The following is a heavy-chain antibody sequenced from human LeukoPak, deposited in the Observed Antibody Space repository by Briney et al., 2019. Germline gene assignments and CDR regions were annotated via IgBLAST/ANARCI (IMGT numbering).Heavy chain of an antibody. CDR1: GGSISSYY. J-gene: IGHJ6*02. D-gene: IGHD3-3*01. V-gene: IGHV4-4*07. CDR2: IYTSGST. Sequence: SETLSLTCTVSGGSISSYYWSWIRQPAGKELEWIGRIYTSGSTNYNPSLKSRVTMSVDTSKNQFSLKLSSVTAADTAVYYCARDVRYYDFWSGYKSGMDVWGQGTTVTVSS. CDR3: ARDVRYYDFWSGYKSGMDV.